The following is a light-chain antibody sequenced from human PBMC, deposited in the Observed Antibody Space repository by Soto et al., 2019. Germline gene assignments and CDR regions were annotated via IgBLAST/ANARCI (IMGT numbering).Light chain of an antibody. J-gene: IGKJ1*01. CDR2: TTS. CDR3: QQYNSWPRT. Sequence: EIVMTQSPATLSVSPGERITISCRASQTVGSTLAWYQQKPGQAPRLLIYTTSSRATGVPAKFSGRGSGTEFTLTIDSLQSEDFVLYYCQQYNSWPRTFGQGTRVEIK. V-gene: IGKV3-15*01. CDR1: QTVGST.